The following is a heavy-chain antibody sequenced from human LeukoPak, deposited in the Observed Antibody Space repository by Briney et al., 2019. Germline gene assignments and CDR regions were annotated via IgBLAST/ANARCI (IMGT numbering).Heavy chain of an antibody. CDR2: INPNSGGT. Sequence: ASVKVSCKASGGTFSSYAISWVRQAPGQGLEWMGWINPNSGGTNYAQKFQGRVTMTRDTSISTAYMELSRLRSDDTAVYYCARSVYDFWSGYLGPFDYWGQGTLVTVSS. J-gene: IGHJ4*02. V-gene: IGHV1-2*02. CDR3: ARSVYDFWSGYLGPFDY. CDR1: GGTFSSYA. D-gene: IGHD3-3*01.